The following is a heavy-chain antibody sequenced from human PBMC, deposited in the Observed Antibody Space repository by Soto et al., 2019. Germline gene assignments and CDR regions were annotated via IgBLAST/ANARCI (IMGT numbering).Heavy chain of an antibody. V-gene: IGHV4-34*01. CDR3: ARGARWNYKGGKNWFDP. J-gene: IGHJ5*02. D-gene: IGHD1-7*01. CDR1: GGSFSGYY. CDR2: INHSGST. Sequence: SETLSLTCAVYGGSFSGYYWSWIRQPPGKGLEWIGEINHSGSTNYNPSLKSRVTISVDTSKNQFSLKLSSVTAADTAVYYCARGARWNYKGGKNWFDPWGQGTLVTV.